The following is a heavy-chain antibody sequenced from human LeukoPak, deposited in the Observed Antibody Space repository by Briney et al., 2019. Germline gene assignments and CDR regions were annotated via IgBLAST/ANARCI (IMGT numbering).Heavy chain of an antibody. CDR2: ISYDGSNK. J-gene: IGHJ4*02. D-gene: IGHD3-22*01. Sequence: GGSLRLSCAASGFTFSIYAMHWVRQAPGKGLEWVAVISYDGSNKYYADSVKGRFTISRDNSKNTLYLQMNSLRAEDTAVYYCARGRYYYDSSGYYLNWGQGTLVTVSS. CDR3: ARGRYYYDSSGYYLN. V-gene: IGHV3-30-3*01. CDR1: GFTFSIYA.